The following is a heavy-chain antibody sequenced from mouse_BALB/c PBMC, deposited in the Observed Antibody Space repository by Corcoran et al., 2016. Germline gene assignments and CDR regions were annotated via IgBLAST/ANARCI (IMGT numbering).Heavy chain of an antibody. CDR2: INPYNDGT. CDR3: AREYYGSSYSDY. D-gene: IGHD1-1*01. V-gene: IGHV1S136*01. CDR1: GYTLTSYV. J-gene: IGHJ2*01. Sequence: EVQLQQSGPELVKTGASVKMSCKASGYTLTSYVMHWVKKKPGQGLEWIGYINPYNDGTKYNEKFKGKSTLTSDKSSSTAYMELSSLTSEDSAVYYCAREYYGSSYSDYWGQGTTLTVSS.